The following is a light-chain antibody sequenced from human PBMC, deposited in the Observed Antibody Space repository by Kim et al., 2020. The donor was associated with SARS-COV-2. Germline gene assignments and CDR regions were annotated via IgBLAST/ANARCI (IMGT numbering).Light chain of an antibody. CDR1: QSVLYSSNNKNY. V-gene: IGKV4-1*01. CDR2: WAS. CDR3: QQYYNTPLT. Sequence: ATNNCKSSQSVLYSSNNKNYLTWYQQKPGQPPKLLIYWASTRESGVPDRFSGSGSGTDFTLTISSLQAEDVAVYYCQQYYNTPLTFGGGTKVDIK. J-gene: IGKJ4*01.